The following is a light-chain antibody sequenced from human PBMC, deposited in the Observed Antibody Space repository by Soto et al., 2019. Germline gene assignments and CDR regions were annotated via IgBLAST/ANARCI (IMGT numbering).Light chain of an antibody. CDR2: WAS. V-gene: IGKV4-1*01. Sequence: DRVMAQSANPVSVGRGQSTNIKCKSSQSVLDSSNNRNYLAWYQQKPGQPPKLXIYWASTRESGVPDRFSGSGSGTDFTLTMSGLQAEDVTLYYCQQYYSTASTCGKGTRLEIK. CDR1: QSVLDSSNNRNY. CDR3: QQYYSTAST. J-gene: IGKJ5*01.